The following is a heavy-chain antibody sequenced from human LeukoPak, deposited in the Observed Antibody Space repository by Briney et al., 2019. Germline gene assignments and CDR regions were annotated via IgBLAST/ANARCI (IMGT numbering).Heavy chain of an antibody. Sequence: GGSLRLSCAASGFTFSDYYMSWIRQAPGKGLEWVSYISTSSSFTNYADSVKGRFTTSRDNAKNSLYLQMNSLRVEDTAVYYCARVGSIEAAGTLDYWGQGILVTVSS. V-gene: IGHV3-11*05. D-gene: IGHD6-13*01. J-gene: IGHJ4*02. CDR3: ARVGSIEAAGTLDY. CDR1: GFTFSDYY. CDR2: ISTSSSFT.